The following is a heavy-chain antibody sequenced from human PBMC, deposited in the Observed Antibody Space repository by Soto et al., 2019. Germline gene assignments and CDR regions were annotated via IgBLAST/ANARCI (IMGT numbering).Heavy chain of an antibody. Sequence: ASVKVSCTASGYTFTSYAMHWVRQAPGQRLEWMGWINVGNGNTRYSQKFQGRLTLTRDTPGNTAYLELNSLISEDTAVYYCATPQDYDGCLDSWGQGTLLTVSS. CDR1: GYTFTSYA. J-gene: IGHJ4*02. V-gene: IGHV1-3*01. CDR3: ATPQDYDGCLDS. D-gene: IGHD3-22*01. CDR2: INVGNGNT.